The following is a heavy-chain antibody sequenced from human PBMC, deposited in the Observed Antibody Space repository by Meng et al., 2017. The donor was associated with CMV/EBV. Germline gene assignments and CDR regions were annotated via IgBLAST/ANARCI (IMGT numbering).Heavy chain of an antibody. CDR3: ATTTNGCFDN. CDR1: GFNSNAYW. D-gene: IGHD2-8*01. J-gene: IGHJ4*02. CDR2: IKQDGTEK. V-gene: IGHV3-7*01. Sequence: GESLKISCVASGFNSNAYWMTWVRQVPGKALEWVANIKQDGTEKYYVPSVKGRFIISRDNAKSSLYLQTNDLRVEDTAVYYCATTTNGCFDNWGQGALVTVSS.